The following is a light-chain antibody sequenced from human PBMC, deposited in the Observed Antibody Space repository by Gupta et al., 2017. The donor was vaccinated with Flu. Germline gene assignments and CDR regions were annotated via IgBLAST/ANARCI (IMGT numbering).Light chain of an antibody. CDR2: DAS. J-gene: IGKJ1*01. CDR1: QSIGQY. V-gene: IGKV3-11*01. Sequence: EIALTQSPVTLSLSPGERATLSCRASQSIGQYLAWYQLKPGQPPRLLIYDASNRATDVPDRFSGVGCGADFTLTISRVEPEDFAVYYGQLRSSSPPTWTFGQGSRVEI. CDR3: QLRSSSPPTWT.